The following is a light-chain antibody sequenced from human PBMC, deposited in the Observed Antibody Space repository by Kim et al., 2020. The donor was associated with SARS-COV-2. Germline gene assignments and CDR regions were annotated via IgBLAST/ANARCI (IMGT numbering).Light chain of an antibody. CDR1: QNIGRS. J-gene: IGKJ4*01. V-gene: IGKV6-21*01. Sequence: EIELTQSPDFQSVTPKEKVTITCRASQNIGRSLHWYQQKPDQPPKLLIKYASQSFSGVPPRFSGSGSGTDFTLTINSLEAEDAATYYCHQSISFPLTFGGGTKVDIK. CDR3: HQSISFPLT. CDR2: YAS.